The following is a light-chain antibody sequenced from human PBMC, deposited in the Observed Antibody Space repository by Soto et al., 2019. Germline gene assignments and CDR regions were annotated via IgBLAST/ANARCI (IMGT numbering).Light chain of an antibody. Sequence: ESVLTPSPATLSFSPGESGTLYFRASQSVSSSYLAWYQQKPGQANRLLIYGAYSRATGIKDRFSGSGSGTDFTLTIRRLEPEDFAVYYCKKYGSSPRKFGKGTKVDIK. CDR1: QSVSSSY. CDR2: GAY. V-gene: IGKV3-20*01. CDR3: KKYGSSPRK. J-gene: IGKJ1*01.